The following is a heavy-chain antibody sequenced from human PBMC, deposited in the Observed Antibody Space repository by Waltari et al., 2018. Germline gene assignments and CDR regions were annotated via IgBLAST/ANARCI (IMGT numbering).Heavy chain of an antibody. V-gene: IGHV3-53*01. CDR2: IYSYGRT. Sequence: VDSGGGLIQPGGSLNLPCVASAFSVSSNHMSWVRQAPGKGLEWVSVIYSYGRTNYAESVKGRFTISRDSSKNTVYLQMSSLRVEDTAIYYCARDPRWYESGDWGQGTLVIVSS. CDR3: ARDPRWYESGD. J-gene: IGHJ4*02. D-gene: IGHD2-15*01. CDR1: AFSVSSNH.